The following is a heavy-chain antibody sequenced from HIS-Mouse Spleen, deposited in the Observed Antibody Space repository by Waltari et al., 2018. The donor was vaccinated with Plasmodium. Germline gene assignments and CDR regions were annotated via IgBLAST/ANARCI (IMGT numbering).Heavy chain of an antibody. CDR1: VFTFRTYS. Sequence: EVPLVESGGGLVKPGGSVRLSCAPSVFTFRTYSMHRLPQAPGKGLEWVSSISSSSSYIYYADSVKGRFTISRDNAKNSLYQQMNSLRAEDTAVYYCAREDILTGYYNDYWYFDLWGRGTLVTVSS. V-gene: IGHV3-21*01. CDR3: AREDILTGYYNDYWYFDL. CDR2: ISSSSSYI. J-gene: IGHJ2*01. D-gene: IGHD3-9*01.